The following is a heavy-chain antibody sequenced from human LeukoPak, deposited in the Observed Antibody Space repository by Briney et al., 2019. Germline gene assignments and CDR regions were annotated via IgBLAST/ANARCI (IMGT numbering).Heavy chain of an antibody. J-gene: IGHJ4*02. CDR2: IYYSGST. CDR1: VVAISSYY. D-gene: IGHD3-10*02. CDR3: SRSSYYYVGIFDY. V-gene: IGHV4-59*01. Sequence: SETLSLTCTVSVVAISSYYWTCIRQPPGKRLEWIGYIYYSGSTNYKPYLKRRVTISVDPTKNQFSLQLSSVLGEGTAVYYCSRSSYYYVGIFDYWGQGTLVTVCS.